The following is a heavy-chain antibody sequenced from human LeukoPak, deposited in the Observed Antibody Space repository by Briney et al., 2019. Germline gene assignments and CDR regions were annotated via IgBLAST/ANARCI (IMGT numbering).Heavy chain of an antibody. Sequence: GGSLRLSCAASGFIFSNYAMSWVRQAPGKGLEWVSVIVGSGDSTYYADSVKGRFTISRDNSKNTLYLQMNSLSAEDTAVYYCAKGRGSANSGSNYWGQGTQVTVSS. J-gene: IGHJ4*02. V-gene: IGHV3-23*01. CDR1: GFIFSNYA. CDR2: IVGSGDST. CDR3: AKGRGSANSGSNY. D-gene: IGHD1-26*01.